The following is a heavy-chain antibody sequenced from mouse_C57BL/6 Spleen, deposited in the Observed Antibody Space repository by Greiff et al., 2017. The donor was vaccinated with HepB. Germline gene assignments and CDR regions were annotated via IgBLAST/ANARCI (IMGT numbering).Heavy chain of an antibody. J-gene: IGHJ2*01. CDR1: GFTFSDYG. Sequence: DVKLQESGGGLVKPGGSLKLSCAASGFTFSDYGMHWVRQAPEKGLEWVAYISSGSSTIYYADTVKGRFTISRDNAKNTLFLQMTSLRSEDTAMYYCARGALRRYFDYWGQGTTLTGSS. CDR2: ISSGSSTI. V-gene: IGHV5-17*01. CDR3: ARGALRRYFDY. D-gene: IGHD1-2*01.